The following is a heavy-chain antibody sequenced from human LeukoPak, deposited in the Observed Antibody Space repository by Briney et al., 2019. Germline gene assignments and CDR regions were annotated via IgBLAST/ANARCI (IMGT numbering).Heavy chain of an antibody. D-gene: IGHD3-10*01. Sequence: GGSLRLSCAASGNYWMHWVRQAPGKGLVWVSHINSDGSWTGYADSVKGRFTISRDNSKNTLSLQMNSLRVEDTAVYYCARADYYGSGYYGMDVWGQGTTVTVSS. CDR3: ARADYYGSGYYGMDV. J-gene: IGHJ6*02. CDR1: GNYW. CDR2: INSDGSWT. V-gene: IGHV3-74*01.